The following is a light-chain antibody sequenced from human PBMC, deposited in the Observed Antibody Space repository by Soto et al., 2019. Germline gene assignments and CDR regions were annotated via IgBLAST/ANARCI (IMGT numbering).Light chain of an antibody. CDR2: DAS. J-gene: IGKJ4*01. CDR1: QSVNDDN. Sequence: EIELTQSPGSLSLSPGERATLSCRASQSVNDDNFASYQHKPGQPPRLLIYDASTRATGIPARFSGSGSGTQFTLTITSLQSEDFAVYYCQQHNNWPLTFGGGTKVEIK. V-gene: IGKV3-15*01. CDR3: QQHNNWPLT.